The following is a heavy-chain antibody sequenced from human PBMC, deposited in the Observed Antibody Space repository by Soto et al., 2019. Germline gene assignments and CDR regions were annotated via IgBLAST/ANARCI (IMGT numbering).Heavy chain of an antibody. CDR1: GFTFSSYS. CDR3: ARAPNWDGYLYWYFDL. V-gene: IGHV3-21*01. Sequence: CAXSGFTFSSYSMNWVRQAPGKGXXXXXXXXXXXXXXXXXXXXXGRFTISRDNAKNSLYLQMNSLRAEDTAVYYCARAPNWDGYLYWYFDLWGRGTLVTVSS. CDR2: XXXXXXXX. D-gene: IGHD7-27*01. J-gene: IGHJ2*01.